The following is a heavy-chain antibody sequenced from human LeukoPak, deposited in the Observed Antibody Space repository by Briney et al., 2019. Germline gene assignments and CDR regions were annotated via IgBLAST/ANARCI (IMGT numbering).Heavy chain of an antibody. J-gene: IGHJ4*02. D-gene: IGHD5-18*01. Sequence: GRSLRLSCAASGFTFSSYAMHWVRQAPGKGLEWVAVISYDGSNKYYADSVKGRFTISRDNSKNTLYLQMNSLRAEDTAVYDCARHDRIQLWLLLDYWGQGTLVTVSS. CDR2: ISYDGSNK. CDR1: GFTFSSYA. V-gene: IGHV3-30*04. CDR3: ARHDRIQLWLLLDY.